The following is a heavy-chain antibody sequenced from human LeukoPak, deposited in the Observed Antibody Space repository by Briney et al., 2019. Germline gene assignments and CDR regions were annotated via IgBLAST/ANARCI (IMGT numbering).Heavy chain of an antibody. Sequence: GGSLRLSCAASGFTFSNAWMSWVRQAPGKGLEWVGRIKSKTDGGTTDYAAPVKGRFTISRDDSKNTLYLQMNSLKTEDTAVYYCTTPYSSSWNDAFDIWGQGTMVTVSS. J-gene: IGHJ3*02. CDR1: GFTFSNAW. V-gene: IGHV3-15*01. D-gene: IGHD6-13*01. CDR3: TTPYSSSWNDAFDI. CDR2: IKSKTDGGTT.